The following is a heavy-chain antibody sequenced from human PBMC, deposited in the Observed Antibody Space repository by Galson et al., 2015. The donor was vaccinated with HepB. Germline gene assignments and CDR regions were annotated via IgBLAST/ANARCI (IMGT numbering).Heavy chain of an antibody. D-gene: IGHD5-24*01. CDR1: GYTFTSYG. V-gene: IGHV1-18*04. CDR2: ISAYNGNT. CDR3: ARGLARDGYNLGSYFDY. J-gene: IGHJ4*02. Sequence: SVKVSCKASGYTFTSYGISWVRQAPGQGLEWMGWISAYNGNTNYAQKLQGRVTMTTDTSTSTAYMELRSLRSDDTAVYYCARGLARDGYNLGSYFDYWGQGTLVTVSS.